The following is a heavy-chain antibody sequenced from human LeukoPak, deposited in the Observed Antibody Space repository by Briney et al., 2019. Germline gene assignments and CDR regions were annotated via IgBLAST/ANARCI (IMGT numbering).Heavy chain of an antibody. V-gene: IGHV4-39*07. CDR2: IYYSGST. J-gene: IGHJ4*02. Sequence: SETLSLTCTVSGGSISSSSYYWGWIRQPPGKGLEWIGSIYYSGSTYYNPSLKSRVTISVDTSKNQFSLKLSSVTAADTAVYYCARARGITIFGVVRYYFDYWGQGTLVTVSS. CDR1: GGSISSSSYY. CDR3: ARARGITIFGVVRYYFDY. D-gene: IGHD3-3*01.